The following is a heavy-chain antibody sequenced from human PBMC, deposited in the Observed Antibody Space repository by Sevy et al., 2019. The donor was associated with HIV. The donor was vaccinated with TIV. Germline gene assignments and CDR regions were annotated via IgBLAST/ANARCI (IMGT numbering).Heavy chain of an antibody. D-gene: IGHD3-10*01. Sequence: SGPTLVNPTQTLTLTCSFSGLSLTTSGVGVGWIRQPPGEALEWLALIYWDDDKRYSPSLKTRLTISKDTSKNQEVLTMTNMDPVDTATYYCAHRRPLYFYGSYDFDYWGQGTLVTVSS. J-gene: IGHJ4*02. CDR1: GLSLTTSGVG. V-gene: IGHV2-5*02. CDR2: IYWDDDK. CDR3: AHRRPLYFYGSYDFDY.